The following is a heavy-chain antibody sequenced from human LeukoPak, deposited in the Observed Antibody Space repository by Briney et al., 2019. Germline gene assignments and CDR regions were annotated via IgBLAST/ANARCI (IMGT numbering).Heavy chain of an antibody. D-gene: IGHD3-22*01. Sequence: GASVNVSCKASGYSFTTYGISWVRQAPGQGLEWMGWNSGYNGNTNYAQKFQGRVTMTRDTSTSTAYMEMRSLRSDDTAVYYCATWDGSGYYGYFQHWGQGTLVPVSS. CDR1: GYSFTTYG. V-gene: IGHV1-18*01. CDR3: ATWDGSGYYGYFQH. CDR2: NSGYNGNT. J-gene: IGHJ1*01.